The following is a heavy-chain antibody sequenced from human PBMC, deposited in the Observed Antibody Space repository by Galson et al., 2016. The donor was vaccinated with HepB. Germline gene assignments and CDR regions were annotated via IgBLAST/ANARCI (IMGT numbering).Heavy chain of an antibody. CDR3: ARDHGDSNYVAGY. V-gene: IGHV1-69*13. D-gene: IGHD4-11*01. Sequence: SVKVSCKASGRTFSSYAISWVRQAPGQGLEWMGGITPIFGTANYAQKFQGRVTITADESTSTAYMELSSLRSEDTAVYYCARDHGDSNYVAGYWGQGTLVTVSS. J-gene: IGHJ4*02. CDR2: ITPIFGTA. CDR1: GRTFSSYA.